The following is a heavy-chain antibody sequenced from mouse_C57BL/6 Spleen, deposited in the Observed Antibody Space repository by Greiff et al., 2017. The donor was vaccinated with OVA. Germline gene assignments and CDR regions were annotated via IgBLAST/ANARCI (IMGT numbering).Heavy chain of an antibody. CDR2: IYPGDGDT. CDR1: GYAFSSYW. CDR3: ARHSNYEGYYAMDY. D-gene: IGHD2-5*01. J-gene: IGHJ4*01. V-gene: IGHV1-80*01. Sequence: QVQLKQSGAELVKPGASVKISCKASGYAFSSYWMNWVKQRPGKGLEWIGQIYPGDGDTNYNGKFKGKATLTADKSSSTAYMQLSSLTSEDSAVYFCARHSNYEGYYAMDYWGQGTSVTVSS.